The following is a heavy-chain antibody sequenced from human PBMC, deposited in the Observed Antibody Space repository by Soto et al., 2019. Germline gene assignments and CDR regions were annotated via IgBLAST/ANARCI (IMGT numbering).Heavy chain of an antibody. D-gene: IGHD3-22*01. CDR2: IVVGSGNT. J-gene: IGHJ4*02. CDR1: GFTFTSSA. V-gene: IGHV1-58*01. CDR3: AAGGSPYYYDSSGSIDY. Sequence: SVKVSCKASGFTFTSSAVQWVRQARGQRLEWIGWIVVGSGNTNYAQKFQERVTITRDMSTSTAYMELSSLRSEDTAVYYCAAGGSPYYYDSSGSIDYWGQGTLVTVSS.